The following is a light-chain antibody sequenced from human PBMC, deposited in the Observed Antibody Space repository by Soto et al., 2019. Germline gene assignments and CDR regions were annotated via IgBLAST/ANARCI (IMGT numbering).Light chain of an antibody. CDR3: ASWDVSLNGFWV. V-gene: IGLV1-44*01. CDR1: SSNIGSNT. J-gene: IGLJ3*02. CDR2: DND. Sequence: QSVLTQPPSASGTPGQTVTISYSGSSSNIGSNTVNWYQHLPGTAPKLLIYDNDQRPSGVPDRFSGSKSGTSASLAISGLQSEDEADYYCASWDVSLNGFWVFGGGTKLTVL.